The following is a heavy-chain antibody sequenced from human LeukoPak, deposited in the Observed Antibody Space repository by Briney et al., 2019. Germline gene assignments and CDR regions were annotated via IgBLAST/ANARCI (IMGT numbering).Heavy chain of an antibody. CDR2: IYYSGST. D-gene: IGHD6-13*01. V-gene: IGHV4-31*03. CDR3: ARGPRSSWYYYYGMDV. J-gene: IGHJ6*02. CDR1: GGSISSGGYY. Sequence: SQTLSLTCTVSGGSISSGGYYWSWIRQHPGKGLEWIGYIYYSGSTYYNPSLKSRVTISVDTSKNQFSLKLSSVTAADTAVYYCARGPRSSWYYYYGMDVWGQGTTVTVSS.